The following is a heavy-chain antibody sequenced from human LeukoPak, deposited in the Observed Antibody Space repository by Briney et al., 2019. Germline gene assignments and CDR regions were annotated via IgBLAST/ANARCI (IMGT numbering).Heavy chain of an antibody. Sequence: NASETLSLTCTVFGGSLSSYYWVWVRQPPGKGLEWIGLIYSSGSIKYNPSLKSLLTISLDTSKNQISLKLTSVTAADTAIYYCARQFEFWGQGTLVTVSS. V-gene: IGHV4-59*08. J-gene: IGHJ4*02. CDR3: ARQFEF. CDR1: GGSLSSYY. CDR2: IYSSGSI.